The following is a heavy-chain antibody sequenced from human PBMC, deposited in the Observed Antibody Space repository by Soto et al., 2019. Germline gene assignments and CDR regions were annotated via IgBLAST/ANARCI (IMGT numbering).Heavy chain of an antibody. Sequence: GGSLRLSCAASGFTFSSYAMSWVRQAPGKGLEWVSAISGSGGSTYYADSVKGRFTISRDNSKNTLYLQMNSLSAEDTAVYYCAKVSSDTKSLNAFDIWGQGTMVTVSS. CDR1: GFTFSSYA. CDR2: ISGSGGST. V-gene: IGHV3-23*01. CDR3: AKVSSDTKSLNAFDI. D-gene: IGHD3-16*01. J-gene: IGHJ3*02.